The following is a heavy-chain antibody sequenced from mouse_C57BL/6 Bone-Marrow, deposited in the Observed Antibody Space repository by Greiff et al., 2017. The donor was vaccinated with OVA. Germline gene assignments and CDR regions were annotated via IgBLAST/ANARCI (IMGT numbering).Heavy chain of an antibody. Sequence: EVMLVESGGGLVQPGESLKLSCESNEYEFPSHDMSWVRKTPEKRLELVAAINSDGGSTYYPDTMERRFIISRDNTKKTLYLQMSSLRSEDTALYYGARPYIYDGYYGYLDYWGQGTTLTVSS. J-gene: IGHJ2*01. V-gene: IGHV5-2*03. CDR3: ARPYIYDGYYGYLDY. CDR1: EYEFPSHD. CDR2: INSDGGST. D-gene: IGHD2-3*01.